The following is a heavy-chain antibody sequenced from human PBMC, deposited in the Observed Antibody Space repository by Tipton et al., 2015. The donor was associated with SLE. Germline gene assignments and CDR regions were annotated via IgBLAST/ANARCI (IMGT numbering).Heavy chain of an antibody. Sequence: LRLSCAVYGGSFSGYYWSWIRQPPGKGLEWIGDIYYSGSTYYNPSLKSRVTISVDTSKNQFSLKLSSVTAADTAVYYCAREGIAARPIFDYWGQGTLVTVSS. D-gene: IGHD6-6*01. J-gene: IGHJ4*02. CDR1: GGSFSGYY. CDR2: IYYSGST. CDR3: AREGIAARPIFDY. V-gene: IGHV4-34*09.